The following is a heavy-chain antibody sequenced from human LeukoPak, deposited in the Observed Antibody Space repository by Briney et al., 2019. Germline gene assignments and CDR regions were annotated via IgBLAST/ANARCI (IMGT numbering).Heavy chain of an antibody. V-gene: IGHV4-38-2*02. CDR2: IYHSGST. CDR1: GYSITSGYY. CDR3: ARTYCSSTSCVYWYFDL. J-gene: IGHJ2*01. D-gene: IGHD2-2*01. Sequence: SETLSLTCTVSGYSITSGYYWGWIRQPPGKGLEWIGSIYHSGSTFYNPSLKSRVTISVDPSKNQFSLKLSSVTAADTAVYYCARTYCSSTSCVYWYFDLWGRGTLVTVSS.